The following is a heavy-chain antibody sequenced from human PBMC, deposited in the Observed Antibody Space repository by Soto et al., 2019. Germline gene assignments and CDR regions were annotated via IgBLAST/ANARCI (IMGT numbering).Heavy chain of an antibody. CDR3: ARGYCSSTSCYTTGWFDP. J-gene: IGHJ5*02. CDR1: GGTFSSYT. Sequence: QVQLVQSGAEVKKPGSSVKVSCKASGGTFSSYTISWVRQAPGQGLEWMGRIIPILGIANYAQKFQGRVTITADKSTSTAYRELSSLRSEDTAVYYCARGYCSSTSCYTTGWFDPWGQGTLVTVSS. D-gene: IGHD2-2*02. V-gene: IGHV1-69*02. CDR2: IIPILGIA.